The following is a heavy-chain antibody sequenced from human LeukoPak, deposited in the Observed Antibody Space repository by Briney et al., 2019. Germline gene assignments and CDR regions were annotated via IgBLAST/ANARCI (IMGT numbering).Heavy chain of an antibody. CDR1: GYTFTGYY. V-gene: IGHV1-2*02. J-gene: IGHJ4*02. Sequence: AASVKVSCKASGYTFTGYYMHWVRQAPGQGLEWMGWINPNSGGTNYAQKFQGRVTMTRDTSISTAYMELSRLRSDDTAVYYCACLAAAEALTTPLDYWGQGTLVTVSS. CDR2: INPNSGGT. CDR3: ACLAAAEALTTPLDY. D-gene: IGHD6-13*01.